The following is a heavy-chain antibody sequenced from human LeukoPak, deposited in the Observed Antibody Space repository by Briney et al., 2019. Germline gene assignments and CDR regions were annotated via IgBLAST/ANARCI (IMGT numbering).Heavy chain of an antibody. D-gene: IGHD2-2*01. J-gene: IGHJ6*02. CDR3: ARRKVVSAYYYGMDV. Sequence: GGSLRLSCAASGFTVSSQYMSWVRQAPGKGLEWVSVIYTGGTTNYADSVKGRFTISRDNAKNTLFLQMNSLRAADTAVYYCARRKVVSAYYYGMDVWGQGTTVTVSS. CDR2: IYTGGTT. CDR1: GFTVSSQY. V-gene: IGHV3-66*01.